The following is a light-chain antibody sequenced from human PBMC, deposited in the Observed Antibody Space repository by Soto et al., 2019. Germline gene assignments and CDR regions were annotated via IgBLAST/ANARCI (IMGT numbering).Light chain of an antibody. CDR2: KAS. J-gene: IGKJ1*01. CDR3: QQYYSHWT. V-gene: IGKV1-5*03. CDR1: QSISSW. Sequence: DIQMTQSPSTLSASVGDRVTITCRASQSISSWLAWYQQKPGKAPKLLIYKASSLESGVPSRFSGSGSGTVFTITISCLLPQDFATYYCQQYYSHWTFGQPTKVEIK.